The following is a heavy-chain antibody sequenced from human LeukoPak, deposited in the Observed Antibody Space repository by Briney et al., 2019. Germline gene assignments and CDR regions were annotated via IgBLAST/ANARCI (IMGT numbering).Heavy chain of an antibody. D-gene: IGHD6-13*01. J-gene: IGHJ6*03. V-gene: IGHV3-23*01. CDR2: ISSVGRTT. CDR3: GGAAPQGHYYFYIGV. CDR1: GSTFGRHA. Sequence: GGSLRLSCAASGSTFGRHAMSWVRQAPGKGLGWVSGISSVGRTTYYSDSVKGRFTISRDNSRNTLYLQMNSLRAEDTAVYYCGGAAPQGHYYFYIGVWGKGTTVTVSS.